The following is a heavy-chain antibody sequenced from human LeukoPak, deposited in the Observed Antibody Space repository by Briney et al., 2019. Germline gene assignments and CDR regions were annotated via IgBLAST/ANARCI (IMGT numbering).Heavy chain of an antibody. D-gene: IGHD2-15*01. Sequence: GGSLRLSCATSGFSFSSYAMSWVRQAPGKGLEWVSSISGSGGSTYYADSVKGRFTISRDNSKNTLYLQMNSLRAEDTAVYYCAKETVVVVAATPDAFDIWGQGAMVTVSS. CDR3: AKETVVVVAATPDAFDI. CDR1: GFSFSSYA. V-gene: IGHV3-23*01. CDR2: ISGSGGST. J-gene: IGHJ3*02.